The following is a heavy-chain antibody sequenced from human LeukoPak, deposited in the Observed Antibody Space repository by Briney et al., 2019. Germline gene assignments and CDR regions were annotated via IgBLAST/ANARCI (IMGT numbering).Heavy chain of an antibody. Sequence: SETLSLTCTVSGGSISSYYWSWIRQPPGKGLEWIGYIYTSGSTNYNPSLKSRVTISIDTSKNQFSLKLSSVTAADTAVYYCARRRIAAAGTNWFDPWGQGTLVTVSS. V-gene: IGHV4-4*09. CDR1: GGSISSYY. D-gene: IGHD6-13*01. CDR2: IYTSGST. CDR3: ARRRIAAAGTNWFDP. J-gene: IGHJ5*02.